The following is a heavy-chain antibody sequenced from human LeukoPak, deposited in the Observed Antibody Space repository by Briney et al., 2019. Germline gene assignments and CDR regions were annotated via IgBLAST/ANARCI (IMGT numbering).Heavy chain of an antibody. CDR3: ASIRSGLFDY. Sequence: PSETLSLTCTVSGGSISSSSSYWGWIRQPPGKGLEWIGSIYYSGSTYYNPSLKSRVTISVDTSKNQFSLKLSSVTAADTAVYYCASIRSGLFDYWGQGTLVTVSS. V-gene: IGHV4-39*01. CDR1: GGSISSSSSY. CDR2: IYYSGST. D-gene: IGHD3-10*01. J-gene: IGHJ4*02.